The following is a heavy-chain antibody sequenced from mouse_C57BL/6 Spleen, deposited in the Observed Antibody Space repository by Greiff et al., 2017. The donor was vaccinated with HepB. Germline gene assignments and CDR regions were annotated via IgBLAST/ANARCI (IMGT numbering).Heavy chain of an antibody. V-gene: IGHV1-72*01. J-gene: IGHJ2*01. CDR2: IDPNSGGT. Sequence: QVQLQQSGAELVKPGASVKLSCKASGYTFTSYWMHWVKQRPGRGLEWIGRIDPNSGGTKYNEKFKSKATLTVDKPSSTAYMQLSSLTSEDSAVYYCARHFPTTVVGNYFDYWGQGTTLTVSS. CDR3: ARHFPTTVVGNYFDY. D-gene: IGHD1-1*01. CDR1: GYTFTSYW.